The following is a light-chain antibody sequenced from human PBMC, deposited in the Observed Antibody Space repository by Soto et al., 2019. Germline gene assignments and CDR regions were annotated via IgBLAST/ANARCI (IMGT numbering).Light chain of an antibody. CDR2: GAS. Sequence: DIQMTQSPSTLSASVGDRVTITCRASQNIDRWLAWYQQKPGKAPNLLIYGASNLESGVPSRFSGSGSGTEFTLTLSSLRPDDFATYYCKQYNSYPWTFGQGTKVEIK. CDR1: QNIDRW. J-gene: IGKJ1*01. V-gene: IGKV1-5*03. CDR3: KQYNSYPWT.